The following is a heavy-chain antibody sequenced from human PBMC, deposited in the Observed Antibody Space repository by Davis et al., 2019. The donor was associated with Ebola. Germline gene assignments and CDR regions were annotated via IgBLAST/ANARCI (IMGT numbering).Heavy chain of an antibody. V-gene: IGHV3-64D*08. J-gene: IGHJ4*02. CDR3: IKDRSGKYAFDY. Sequence: GESLKISCSASGFIFSSSAMHWVRQAPGKGLEYVSGINDRGTATHYADSVKDRFSISRDDSKNTVYLQLNNLRTEDTAPYFCIKDRSGKYAFDYWGQGTLVTVSS. CDR1: GFIFSSSA. CDR2: INDRGTAT. D-gene: IGHD1-26*01.